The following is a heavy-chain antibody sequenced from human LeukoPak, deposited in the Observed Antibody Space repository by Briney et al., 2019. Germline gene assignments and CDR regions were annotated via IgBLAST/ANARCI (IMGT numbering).Heavy chain of an antibody. Sequence: GGSLRLSCAASGFTFSSYGMHWARQAPGKGLEWVAVISYDGSNKYYADSVKGRFTISRDNSKNTLYLQMNSLRAEDTAVYYCAKDWATTVVSVWGQGTLVTVSS. CDR3: AKDWATTVVSV. J-gene: IGHJ4*02. CDR2: ISYDGSNK. V-gene: IGHV3-30*18. D-gene: IGHD4-23*01. CDR1: GFTFSSYG.